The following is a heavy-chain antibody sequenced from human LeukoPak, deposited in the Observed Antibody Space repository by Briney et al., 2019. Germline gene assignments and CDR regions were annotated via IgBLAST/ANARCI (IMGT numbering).Heavy chain of an antibody. J-gene: IGHJ4*02. V-gene: IGHV1-8*01. CDR2: MNPNSGNT. CDR3: ARGRFHYDSSGYYRKLDY. D-gene: IGHD3-22*01. CDR1: GYTFTSYD. Sequence: ASVKVSCKASGYTFTSYDINWVRQATGQGLEWMGWMNPNSGNTGYAQKFQGRVTMTRNTSISTAYMELSSLRSEDTAVYYCARGRFHYDSSGYYRKLDYWGQGTLVTVSS.